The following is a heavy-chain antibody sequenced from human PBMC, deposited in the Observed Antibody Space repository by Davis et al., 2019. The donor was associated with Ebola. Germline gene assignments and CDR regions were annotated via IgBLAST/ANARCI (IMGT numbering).Heavy chain of an antibody. CDR2: IDYSGSS. J-gene: IGHJ2*01. V-gene: IGHV4-61*10. CDR3: ARLSGLFSSPSGALYFDL. Sequence: SETLSLTCNVSGASITSGYFSWSWVRQPAWKGLEWIGHIDYSGSSNYNPSLKSRLTIPVDTSKNQVSLKLTSMTSADTAVYFCARLSGLFSSPSGALYFDLWGRGTLVSVSS. CDR1: GASITSGYFS. D-gene: IGHD6-6*01.